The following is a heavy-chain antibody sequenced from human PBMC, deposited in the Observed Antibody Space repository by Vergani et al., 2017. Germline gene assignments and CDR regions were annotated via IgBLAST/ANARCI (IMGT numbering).Heavy chain of an antibody. CDR2: LSASDRRT. CDR3: AKVGRSEVAGTFGAFDI. D-gene: IGHD6-19*01. V-gene: IGHV3-23*01. Sequence: EVQLLESGGDLVQPGGSLRLSCAASEFTFIMHAMRWVRQAPGKGLEWVATLSASDRRTHYADSVKGRFTISRDISKNTLFLHMKSLRPEDTAVYYCAKVGRSEVAGTFGAFDIWGQGTMVTVSS. J-gene: IGHJ3*02. CDR1: EFTFIMHA.